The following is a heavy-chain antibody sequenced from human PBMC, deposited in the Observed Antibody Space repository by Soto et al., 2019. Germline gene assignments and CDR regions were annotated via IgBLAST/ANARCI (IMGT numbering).Heavy chain of an antibody. Sequence: SETLSLTCAVSGYSISSGYYWGWIRQPPGKGLEWIGSIYHSGSTYYNPSLKSRVTISVDTSKNQFSLKLSSVTAADTALYYCARDTQYYDIWTGYSNHYGMDVWGQGTTVTVSS. CDR3: ARDTQYYDIWTGYSNHYGMDV. V-gene: IGHV4-38-2*02. D-gene: IGHD3-9*01. CDR1: GYSISSGYY. J-gene: IGHJ6*02. CDR2: IYHSGST.